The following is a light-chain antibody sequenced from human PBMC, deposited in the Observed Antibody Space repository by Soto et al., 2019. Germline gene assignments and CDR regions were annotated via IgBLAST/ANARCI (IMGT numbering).Light chain of an antibody. J-gene: IGKJ2*01. CDR3: QQYGSSISYT. CDR1: QTVKSNY. V-gene: IGKV3-20*01. Sequence: VLTQSPGTLSLSPGERATLSCRASQTVKSNYLAWYQQKPGQAPRLLIYGASSRATGIPDRFSGSGSGTDFTLTISRLEPEDVAVYYCQQYGSSISYTFGQGTKLEIK. CDR2: GAS.